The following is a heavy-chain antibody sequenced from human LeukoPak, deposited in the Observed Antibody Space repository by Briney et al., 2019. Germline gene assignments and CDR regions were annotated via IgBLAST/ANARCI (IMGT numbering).Heavy chain of an antibody. CDR2: IYYSGST. CDR3: ARHSIVGQWLVPFDY. D-gene: IGHD6-19*01. J-gene: IGHJ4*02. V-gene: IGHV4-59*08. Sequence: SETLSLTCTVSGGSISSYYWSWIRQPPGKGLEWIGYIYYSGSTNYNPSLKSRVTISVDTSRNQFSLKLSSVTAADTAVYYCARHSIVGQWLVPFDYWGQGTLVTVSS. CDR1: GGSISSYY.